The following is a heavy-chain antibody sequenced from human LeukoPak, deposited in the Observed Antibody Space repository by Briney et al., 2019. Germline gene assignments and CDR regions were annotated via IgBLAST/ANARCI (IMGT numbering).Heavy chain of an antibody. V-gene: IGHV4-59*01. D-gene: IGHD3-10*01. CDR3: ARDRYGSGSSYNWFDP. CDR1: GGSISSYY. Sequence: PSETLSLTCTVSGGSISSYYWSWIRQPPGKGLEWIGYIYYSGSTNYNPSLKSRVTISVDTSKNQFPLKLSSVTAADTAVYYCARDRYGSGSSYNWFDPWGQGTLVTVSS. CDR2: IYYSGST. J-gene: IGHJ5*02.